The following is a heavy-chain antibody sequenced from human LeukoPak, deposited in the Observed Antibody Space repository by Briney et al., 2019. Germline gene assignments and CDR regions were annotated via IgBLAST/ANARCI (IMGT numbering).Heavy chain of an antibody. D-gene: IGHD2-8*01. V-gene: IGHV3-23*01. CDR3: AKCWTSDGVCLNFDH. Sequence: GGSLRLSCEASGLSFRSYGMSWVRQAPGKGLGWVSGISGSGDNTYYTDSVKGRFTIPRDNSKNTLYLQMNSLRVEDTAVYYCAKCWTSDGVCLNFDHWGQGALVTVSS. CDR1: GLSFRSYG. CDR2: ISGSGDNT. J-gene: IGHJ4*02.